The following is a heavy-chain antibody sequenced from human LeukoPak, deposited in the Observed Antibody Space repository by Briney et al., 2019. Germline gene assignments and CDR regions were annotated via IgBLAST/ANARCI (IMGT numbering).Heavy chain of an antibody. D-gene: IGHD2-2*01. V-gene: IGHV3-15*01. Sequence: PGGSLRLSCAASGFTFSNAWMSWVRQAPGKGLEWVGRIKSKTDGGTTDYAAPVKGGFTISRDDSKNTLYLQMNSLKTEDTAVYYCTAYCSSTSCSTDAFDIWGQGTMVTVSS. CDR1: GFTFSNAW. CDR3: TAYCSSTSCSTDAFDI. CDR2: IKSKTDGGTT. J-gene: IGHJ3*02.